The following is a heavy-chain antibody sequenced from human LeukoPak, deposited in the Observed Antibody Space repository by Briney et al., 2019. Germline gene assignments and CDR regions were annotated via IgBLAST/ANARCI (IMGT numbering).Heavy chain of an antibody. D-gene: IGHD2-8*01. Sequence: SETLSLTCAVYGGSFRGYYWSWIRQPPGKGLEWIGEINHSGSTNYNPSLKSRVTILVDTSKNQFSLKPSSVTAADTAVYYCARANMVYAIRYYYYYMDVWGKGTTVTVSS. CDR2: INHSGST. J-gene: IGHJ6*03. CDR1: GGSFRGYY. V-gene: IGHV4-34*01. CDR3: ARANMVYAIRYYYYYMDV.